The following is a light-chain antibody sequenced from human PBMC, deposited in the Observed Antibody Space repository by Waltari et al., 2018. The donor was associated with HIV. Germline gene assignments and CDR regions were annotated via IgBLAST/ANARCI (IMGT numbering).Light chain of an antibody. CDR3: QQYYSTPWT. CDR2: WAS. V-gene: IGKV4-1*01. Sequence: DIVMTQSPDSLAVSLGERATINCKSSQSVLSSYNNKNYLVWYQQKPGQPPKLLIYWASTRESGVPDRFSGSGSGTDFTLTISSLQAEDVAVYYCQQYYSTPWTFGQGTKVEVK. J-gene: IGKJ1*01. CDR1: QSVLSSYNNKNY.